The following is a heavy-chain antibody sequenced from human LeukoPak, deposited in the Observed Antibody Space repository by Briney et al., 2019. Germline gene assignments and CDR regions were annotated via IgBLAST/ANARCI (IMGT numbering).Heavy chain of an antibody. V-gene: IGHV3-23*01. CDR3: AKYGYYWYFDL. J-gene: IGHJ2*01. Sequence: GGSLRLSCAASGFTFSTYWMHWVRQAPGKGLEWVSAISGSGGSTYYADSVKGRFTISRDNSKNTLYLQMNSLRAEDTAVYYCAKYGYYWYFDLWGRGTLVTVSS. CDR2: ISGSGGST. CDR1: GFTFSTYW. D-gene: IGHD4-17*01.